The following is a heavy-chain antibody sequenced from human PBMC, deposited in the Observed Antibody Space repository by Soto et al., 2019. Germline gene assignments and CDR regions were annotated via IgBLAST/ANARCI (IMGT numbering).Heavy chain of an antibody. V-gene: IGHV1-46*01. CDR1: GYTFTSYN. Sequence: QVQLVQSGAEVKKPGASVKVSCKASGYTFTSYNIHWVRQAPGQGLEWVGMINPRGFFTTYAQKFRRRVTMTGDTSTRVVYMELTNLRSEDTAVYYWARAAGRFGDLFWFDPWGQGSLVCVSS. CDR3: ARAAGRFGDLFWFDP. D-gene: IGHD3-16*01. CDR2: INPRGFFT. J-gene: IGHJ5*02.